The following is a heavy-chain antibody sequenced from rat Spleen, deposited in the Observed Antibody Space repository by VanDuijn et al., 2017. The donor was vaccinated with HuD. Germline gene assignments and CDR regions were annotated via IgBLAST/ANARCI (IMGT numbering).Heavy chain of an antibody. V-gene: IGHV5-7*01. CDR1: GFTFSDYN. J-gene: IGHJ4*01. D-gene: IGHD4-3*01. CDR2: ISYDGSST. Sequence: EVQLVESGGGLVQPGRSLKLSCAASGFTFSDYNMAWVRQAPKKGLEWVATISYDGSSTYYRDSVKGRFTISRDNAKSTLYLQMDSLRSEDTATYYGARHNSGYGYMDAWGQGASVTVSS. CDR3: ARHNSGYGYMDA.